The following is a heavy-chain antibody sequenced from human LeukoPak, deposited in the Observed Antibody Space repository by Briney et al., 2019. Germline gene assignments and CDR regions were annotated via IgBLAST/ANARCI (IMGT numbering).Heavy chain of an antibody. CDR1: GGSISSYY. V-gene: IGHV3-64*01. CDR3: ARVGGSGSFDS. Sequence: EALSLTCTVSGGSISSYYWSWIRQAPGKGLEYVSAIGYGGDTYYANSVKGRFTISRDISKNTLYLQMGSLRPEDMAVYYCARVGGSGSFDSWGQGTLVSVSS. J-gene: IGHJ4*02. CDR2: IGYGGDT. D-gene: IGHD6-19*01.